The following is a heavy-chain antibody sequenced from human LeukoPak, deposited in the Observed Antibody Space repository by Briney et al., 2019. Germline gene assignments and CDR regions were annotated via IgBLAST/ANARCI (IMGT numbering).Heavy chain of an antibody. CDR3: ARDRLEWLLGLDP. CDR2: IYTSGST. J-gene: IGHJ5*02. V-gene: IGHV4-61*02. CDR1: GGSISSGDYY. D-gene: IGHD3-3*01. Sequence: SQTLSLTCTVSGGSISSGDYYWSWIRQPAGKGLEWIGRIYTSGSTNYNPSLKSRVTISVDTSKNQFSLKLSSVTAADTAVYYCARDRLEWLLGLDPWGQGTLVTVSS.